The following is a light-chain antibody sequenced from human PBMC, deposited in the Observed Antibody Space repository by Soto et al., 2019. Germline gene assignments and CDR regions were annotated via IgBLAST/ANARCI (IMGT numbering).Light chain of an antibody. V-gene: IGLV2-8*01. Sequence: QSALTQPPSASGSPGQSVTTSCTGSTSDVGGYEYVSWYQQHPGKAPKLMIFEVNKRPSGVPNRFSGSKSGNTASLTVSGLQSEDEASYYCSSFAGANIWVFGGGTQLTVL. J-gene: IGLJ3*02. CDR1: TSDVGGYEY. CDR2: EVN. CDR3: SSFAGANIWV.